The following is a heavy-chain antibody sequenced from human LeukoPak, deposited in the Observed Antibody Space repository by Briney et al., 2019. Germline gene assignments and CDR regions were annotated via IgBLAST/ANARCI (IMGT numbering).Heavy chain of an antibody. CDR1: GYTFNSYG. CDR3: ARDLTWELLKVYYFDY. Sequence: ASVKVSCTASGYTFNSYGISWVRQAPGQGLEWMGWISAYNGNTNYAQKLQGRVTMTTDTSTSTAYMELRSLRSDDTAVYYCARDLTWELLKVYYFDYWGQGTLVTVSS. V-gene: IGHV1-18*01. J-gene: IGHJ4*02. CDR2: ISAYNGNT. D-gene: IGHD1-26*01.